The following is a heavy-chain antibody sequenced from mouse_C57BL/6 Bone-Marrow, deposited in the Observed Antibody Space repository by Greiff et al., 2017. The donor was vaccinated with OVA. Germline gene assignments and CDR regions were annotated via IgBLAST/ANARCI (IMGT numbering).Heavy chain of an antibody. Sequence: QVQLKQSGPGLVQPSQSLSITCTVSGFSLTSYGVHWVRQSPGKGLEWLGVIWSGGSTDYNAAFISRLSISKDNSKSQVFFKMNSLQADDTAIYYCARGYGNSWFAYWGQGTLVTVSA. V-gene: IGHV2-2*01. CDR3: ARGYGNSWFAY. CDR2: IWSGGST. J-gene: IGHJ3*01. CDR1: GFSLTSYG. D-gene: IGHD2-1*01.